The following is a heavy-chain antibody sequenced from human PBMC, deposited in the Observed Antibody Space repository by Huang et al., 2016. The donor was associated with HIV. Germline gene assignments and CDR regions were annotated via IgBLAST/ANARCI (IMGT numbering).Heavy chain of an antibody. Sequence: QVQLVESGAELKKPGASVRVSCKVSGYTVSELSLHWVRQAPEKGLEWMGGFDTEEGETSYAQRWQGRVTRTEDTSTDTAYMELSSLRPEDTAVYYCATSTPDVGAGVLRSAFDIWGQGTMVTVSS. V-gene: IGHV1-24*01. D-gene: IGHD2-15*01. CDR2: FDTEEGET. J-gene: IGHJ3*02. CDR3: ATSTPDVGAGVLRSAFDI. CDR1: GYTVSELS.